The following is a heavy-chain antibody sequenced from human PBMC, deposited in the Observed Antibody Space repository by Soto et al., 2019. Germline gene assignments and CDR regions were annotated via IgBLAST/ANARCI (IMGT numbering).Heavy chain of an antibody. CDR2: IGHSGADT. J-gene: IGHJ6*02. CDR3: AKSGSQLPPKYYYYALDV. D-gene: IGHD2-2*01. CDR1: GFTFTSYP. V-gene: IGHV3-23*01. Sequence: GGSLRLSCAASGFTFTSYPMAWVRQAPGKGLECVSTIGHSGADTYDTDSVKGRFTISRDNSQNTLYLQMNSLRAEDTAVYYCAKSGSQLPPKYYYYALDVWGQGTTVTVSS.